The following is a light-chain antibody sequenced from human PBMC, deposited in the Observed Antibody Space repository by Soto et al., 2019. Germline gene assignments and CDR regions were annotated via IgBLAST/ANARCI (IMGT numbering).Light chain of an antibody. V-gene: IGKV3-20*01. Sequence: EIVLTQSPGTLSLSPGERATLSCRASQRVSSSYLAWYQQKPGQAPRLLIYGASSRATGFPDRFSGSGSGTDFTLTISRLEPEDFAVYYCQQYGSSPQWTFGQGTKVEIK. CDR3: QQYGSSPQWT. CDR1: QRVSSSY. CDR2: GAS. J-gene: IGKJ1*01.